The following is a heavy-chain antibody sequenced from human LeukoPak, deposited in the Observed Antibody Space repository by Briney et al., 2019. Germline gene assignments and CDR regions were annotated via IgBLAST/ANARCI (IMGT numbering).Heavy chain of an antibody. CDR3: ARVRAARDAFDI. D-gene: IGHD6-6*01. V-gene: IGHV4-34*01. CDR1: GGSFSGYY. CDR2: INHSGST. Sequence: KPSETLSLTCAVYGGSFSGYYWSWIRQPPGKGLEWIGEINHSGSTNYNPSLKSRVTLSVDTSKNQFSLKLSSVTAADTAVYYCARVRAARDAFDIWGQGTMVTVSS. J-gene: IGHJ3*02.